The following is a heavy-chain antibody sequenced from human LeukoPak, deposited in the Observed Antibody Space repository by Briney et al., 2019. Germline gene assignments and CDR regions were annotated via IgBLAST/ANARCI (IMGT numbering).Heavy chain of an antibody. J-gene: IGHJ4*02. Sequence: SETLSLTCAVSGGSISSSNWWSWVRQPPGKGLEWIGEIYHSGSTNYNPSLKSRVTISVDTSKNQFSLKLSSVTAADTAVYYCARGYYDSSGYYYDYWGQGTLVTVSS. CDR3: ARGYYDSSGYYYDY. CDR1: GGSISSSNW. D-gene: IGHD3-22*01. CDR2: IYHSGST. V-gene: IGHV4-4*02.